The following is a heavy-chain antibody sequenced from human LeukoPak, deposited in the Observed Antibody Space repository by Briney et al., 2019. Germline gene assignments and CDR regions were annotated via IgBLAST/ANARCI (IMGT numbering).Heavy chain of an antibody. V-gene: IGHV4-34*01. CDR1: GGSFSGYY. Sequence: SETLSLTCAVYGGSFSGYYWSWIRQPPGKGLEWIGEINHSGSTNYNPSLKSRVTISVDTSKNQFSLKLSSVTAADTAVYYCAAQWLAGTDWFDPWGQGTLVTVSS. CDR2: INHSGST. J-gene: IGHJ5*02. CDR3: AAQWLAGTDWFDP. D-gene: IGHD6-19*01.